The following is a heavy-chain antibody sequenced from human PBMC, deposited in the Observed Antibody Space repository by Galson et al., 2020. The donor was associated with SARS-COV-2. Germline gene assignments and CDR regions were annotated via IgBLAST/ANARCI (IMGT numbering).Heavy chain of an antibody. Sequence: GGSLRLSCAASGFTFSSYGMHWVRQAPGKGLEWVAVIWYDGSNKYYADSVKGRFTISRDNSKNTLYLQMNSLRAEDTVVYYCAREGGILIGAFDIWGQGTMVTVSS. J-gene: IGHJ3*02. V-gene: IGHV3-33*01. CDR3: AREGGILIGAFDI. CDR1: GFTFSSYG. D-gene: IGHD3-9*01. CDR2: IWYDGSNK.